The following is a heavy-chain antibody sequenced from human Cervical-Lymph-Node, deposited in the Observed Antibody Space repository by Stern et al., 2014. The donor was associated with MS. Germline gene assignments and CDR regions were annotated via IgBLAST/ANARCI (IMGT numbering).Heavy chain of an antibody. Sequence: QVTLRESGPVLVKPTETLTLTCTVSGFSLNNPTMGVSWIRQPPGKALEWLAHIFFNDEKSYSTSLKSRLTISKDISKSQVVLTMSNMDPVDTATYSCARTSYYSDSGTWVGWFDPWGQGTLVTVSS. CDR1: GFSLNNPTMG. CDR2: IFFNDEK. J-gene: IGHJ5*02. D-gene: IGHD3-10*01. V-gene: IGHV2-26*01. CDR3: ARTSYYSDSGTWVGWFDP.